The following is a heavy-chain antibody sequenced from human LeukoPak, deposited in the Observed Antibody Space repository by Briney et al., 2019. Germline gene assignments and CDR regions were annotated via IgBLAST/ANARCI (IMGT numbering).Heavy chain of an antibody. CDR3: AKGDYCTNGVCYFSYWYFDL. CDR2: ISYDGSNK. J-gene: IGHJ2*01. D-gene: IGHD2-8*01. V-gene: IGHV3-30-3*01. CDR1: GFTFSSYA. Sequence: GGSLRLSCAASGFTFSSYAMHWVRQAPGKGLEWVAVISYDGSNKYYADSVKGRFTISRDNSKNTLYLQMNSLRAEDTAVYYCAKGDYCTNGVCYFSYWYFDLWGRGTLVTVSS.